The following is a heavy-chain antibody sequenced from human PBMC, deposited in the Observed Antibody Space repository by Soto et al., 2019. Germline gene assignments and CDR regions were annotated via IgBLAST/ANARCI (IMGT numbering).Heavy chain of an antibody. D-gene: IGHD2-8*01. Sequence: VKVSCKVSGYTLTELSMHWVRQAPGKGLEWMGGFDPEDGETIYAQKFQGRVTMTEDTSTDTAYMELSSLRSEDTAVYYCAGIRDIVLMAKAFDPWAREPWSPSPQ. V-gene: IGHV1-24*01. CDR3: AGIRDIVLMAKAFDP. J-gene: IGHJ5*02. CDR2: FDPEDGET. CDR1: GYTLTELS.